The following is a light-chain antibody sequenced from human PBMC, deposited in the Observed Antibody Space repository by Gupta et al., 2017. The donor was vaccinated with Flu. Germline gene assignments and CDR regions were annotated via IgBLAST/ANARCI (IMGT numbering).Light chain of an antibody. J-gene: IGKJ2*01. CDR1: QGISNY. V-gene: IGKV1-39*01. Sequence: DIQMTQFPSSLSASIGDRVTITCRASQGISNYLHWYHQKPGKAPRLLIYSASNLQSGVPSRFSGSGSGTDFTLTISSLQPEDFATYFCQQSYSMPFTFGQGPKLEIK. CDR2: SAS. CDR3: QQSYSMPFT.